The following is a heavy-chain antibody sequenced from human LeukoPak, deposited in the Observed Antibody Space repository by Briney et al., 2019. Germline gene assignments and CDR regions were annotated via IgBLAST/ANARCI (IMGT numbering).Heavy chain of an antibody. CDR1: GGSMSSYY. Sequence: SETLSLTCTVSGGSMSSYYWSWIRQPPGKGLEWIGYIYYSGSTNYNPSLKTRVTIPVDTSKNQFSLKLSSVTAADTAVYYCARVVGSSSRALYYYYYMDVWGKGTTVTVSS. J-gene: IGHJ6*03. CDR2: IYYSGST. CDR3: ARVVGSSSRALYYYYYMDV. D-gene: IGHD6-6*01. V-gene: IGHV4-59*08.